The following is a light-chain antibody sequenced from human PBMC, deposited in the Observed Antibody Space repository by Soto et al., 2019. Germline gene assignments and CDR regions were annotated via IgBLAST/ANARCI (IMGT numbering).Light chain of an antibody. V-gene: IGKV1-33*01. CDR2: DTS. CDR1: QDINNF. CDR3: QQYNSYSPLT. J-gene: IGKJ4*01. Sequence: DIQMTQSPSTLSASVGDRVTITCQASQDINNFLNWYQQKPGKAPKLLIYDTSNLETGVPSRFSGSGSGTDFTLTISSLQPDDFATYYCQQYNSYSPLTFGGGTKVDIK.